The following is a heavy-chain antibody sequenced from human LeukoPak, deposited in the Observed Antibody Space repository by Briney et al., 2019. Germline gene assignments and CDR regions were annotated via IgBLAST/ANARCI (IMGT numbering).Heavy chain of an antibody. CDR3: ARASVLLSADY. V-gene: IGHV4-59*01. CDR2: IYYSGTT. J-gene: IGHJ4*02. D-gene: IGHD3-10*01. Sequence: SETLSLTCTVSGGSISNYYWNWIRQPPGKGLEWIGYIYYSGTTNYNPSLKSRVTISVATSKNQFSLKLSSVTAADTAVYYCARASVLLSADYWGQGTLVTVSS. CDR1: GGSISNYY.